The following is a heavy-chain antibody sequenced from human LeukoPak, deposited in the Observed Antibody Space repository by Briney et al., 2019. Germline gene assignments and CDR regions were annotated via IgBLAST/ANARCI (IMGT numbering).Heavy chain of an antibody. J-gene: IGHJ5*02. CDR3: ARGSSVYCSSTSCHDGFSSWFDP. V-gene: IGHV3-48*03. CDR2: ISSSGSTI. D-gene: IGHD2-2*01. Sequence: GGSLRLSYAASGFTFSSYEMNWVRQAPGKGLEWVSYISSSGSTIYYADSVKGRFTISRDNAKNSLYLQMNSLRAEDTAVYYCARGSSVYCSSTSCHDGFSSWFDPWGQGTLVTVSS. CDR1: GFTFSSYE.